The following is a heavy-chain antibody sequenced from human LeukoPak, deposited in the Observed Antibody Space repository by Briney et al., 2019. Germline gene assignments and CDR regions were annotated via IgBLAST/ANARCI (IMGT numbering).Heavy chain of an antibody. CDR3: ARGEHSVDS. J-gene: IGHJ4*02. Sequence: SETLSLTCTVSVGAIRSHYWNWIRQPAGKGVEWIGRIYSSGYTNDNPFLKSRITMSVDMSKNQFSLRLNSVTAADTAVYYCARGEHSVDSWGQGMLVTVSS. V-gene: IGHV4-4*07. D-gene: IGHD1/OR15-1a*01. CDR2: IYSSGYT. CDR1: VGAIRSHY.